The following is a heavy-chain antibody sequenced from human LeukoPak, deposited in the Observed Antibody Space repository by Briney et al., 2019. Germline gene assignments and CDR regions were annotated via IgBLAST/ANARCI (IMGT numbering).Heavy chain of an antibody. Sequence: GASVKVSCKASGYTFTGYYMYWVRQAPGQGLEWMGWINPNSGGTNYAQKFQGRATMTRDTSISTAYMELSRLRSDDTAVYYCARTVATIRWFDPWGQGTLVTVSS. CDR3: ARTVATIRWFDP. D-gene: IGHD5-12*01. V-gene: IGHV1-2*02. J-gene: IGHJ5*02. CDR2: INPNSGGT. CDR1: GYTFTGYY.